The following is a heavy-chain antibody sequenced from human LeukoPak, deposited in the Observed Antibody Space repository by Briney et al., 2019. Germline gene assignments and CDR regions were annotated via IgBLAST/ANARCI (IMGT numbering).Heavy chain of an antibody. CDR2: MNPNSGNT. CDR3: ARIMRAYHYYGMDV. V-gene: IGHV1-8*01. Sequence: ASVKVSCKASGYTFTSYDINWVRQATGQGLEWMGWMNPNSGNTGYAQKFQGRVTMTRNTSISTAYMELSSLRSEDTAVYYCARIMRAYHYYGMDVWGQGTTVTVSS. J-gene: IGHJ6*02. CDR1: GYTFTSYD.